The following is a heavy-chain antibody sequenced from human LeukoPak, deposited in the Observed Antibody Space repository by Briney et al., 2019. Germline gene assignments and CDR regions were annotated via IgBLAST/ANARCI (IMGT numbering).Heavy chain of an antibody. CDR1: GGSISSYY. CDR2: IYYSGSP. J-gene: IGHJ3*02. D-gene: IGHD1-1*01. CDR3: ARHWKGGAFDI. Sequence: SETLSLTCTVSGGSISSYYWSWIRQPPGKGLEWIGYIYYSGSPNYNPSLKSRVTISVDTSKNQFSLKLSSVTAADTAVYYCARHWKGGAFDIWGQGTMVTVSS. V-gene: IGHV4-59*08.